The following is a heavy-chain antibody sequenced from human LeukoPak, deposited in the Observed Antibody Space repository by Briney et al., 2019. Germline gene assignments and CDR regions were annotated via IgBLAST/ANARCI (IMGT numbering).Heavy chain of an antibody. D-gene: IGHD3-22*01. Sequence: GRSLRLSCAASGFTFDDYAMHWVRHAPGKGLEWVSGISWNSGSIGYADSVKGRFTISRDNAKNSLYLQMNSLRAEDTALYYCAKDSYYYDSSGYYDYWGQGTLVTVSS. CDR3: AKDSYYYDSSGYYDY. J-gene: IGHJ4*02. CDR1: GFTFDDYA. V-gene: IGHV3-9*01. CDR2: ISWNSGSI.